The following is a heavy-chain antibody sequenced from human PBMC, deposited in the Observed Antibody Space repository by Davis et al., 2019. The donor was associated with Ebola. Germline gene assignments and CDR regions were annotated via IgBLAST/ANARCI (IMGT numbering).Heavy chain of an antibody. CDR1: AYTFIGNY. CDR2: INPNSGDT. V-gene: IGHV1-2*06. D-gene: IGHD2-2*01. Sequence: AASVMVSCKASAYTFIGNYVHWVRQAPGQGLEWMGRINPNSGDTNYAQKFQGRVTMTRDTSISTAYMELSRLRSDDTAVYYCARDHPDCSSASCYDWGQGTLVTVSS. CDR3: ARDHPDCSSASCYD. J-gene: IGHJ4*02.